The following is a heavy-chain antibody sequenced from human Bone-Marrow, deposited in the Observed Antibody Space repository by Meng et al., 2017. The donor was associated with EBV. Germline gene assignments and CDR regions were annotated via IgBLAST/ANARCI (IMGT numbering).Heavy chain of an antibody. V-gene: IGHV4-34*01. J-gene: IGHJ5*02. CDR3: ARGRSVYDNTWSAAGGWFDP. CDR2: VNRSGSA. Sequence: LSVTFPSYGGSFNGTSRNWHRRHRGKGLEGRGEVNRSGSANHKPSLKSRYTMSVETSKKQSTLRLTSVTAADTAVHYCARGRSVYDNTWSAAGGWFDPWGQGTLVTVSS. CDR1: GGSFNGTS. D-gene: IGHD2/OR15-2a*01.